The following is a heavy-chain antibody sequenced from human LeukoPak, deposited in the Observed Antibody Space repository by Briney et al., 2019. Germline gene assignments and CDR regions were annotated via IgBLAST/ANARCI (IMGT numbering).Heavy chain of an antibody. D-gene: IGHD2-21*02. CDR2: IIPIFGTA. CDR1: GGTFSSYA. J-gene: IGHJ5*02. Sequence: ASVKVSCTASGGTFSSYAISWVRQAPGQGLEWMGGIIPIFGTANYAQKFQGRVTITADESTSTAYMELSSLRSEDTAVYYCASWPFGGDEWFDPWGQGTLVTVSS. V-gene: IGHV1-69*13. CDR3: ASWPFGGDEWFDP.